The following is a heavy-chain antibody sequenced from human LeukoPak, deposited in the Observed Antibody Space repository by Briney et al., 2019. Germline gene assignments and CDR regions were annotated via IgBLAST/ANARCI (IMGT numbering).Heavy chain of an antibody. CDR3: ARVRGQLLLFDY. V-gene: IGHV4-31*03. D-gene: IGHD2-15*01. J-gene: IGHJ4*02. CDR2: IYYSGST. Sequence: SETLSLTCTVSGGSISSGGYYWSWIRQHPGKGLEWIGYIYYSGSTYYNPPLKSRVTISVDTSKNQFSLKLSSVTAADTAVYYCARVRGQLLLFDYWGQGTLVTVSS. CDR1: GGSISSGGYY.